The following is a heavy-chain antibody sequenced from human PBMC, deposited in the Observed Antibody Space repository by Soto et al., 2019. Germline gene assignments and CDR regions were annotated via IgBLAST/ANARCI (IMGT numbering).Heavy chain of an antibody. CDR1: GFTFSNYW. V-gene: IGHV3-7*03. D-gene: IGHD6-13*01. J-gene: IGHJ4*02. Sequence: PGGSLRLSCVASGFTFSNYWMSWVRQAPGRGLEWVANINKDGSEQYYVDSVKGRLTISRDNAKSSLYLQMSSLRAEDTAVYYCATPYSTTSSRSFWGQGTLVTVSS. CDR3: ATPYSTTSSRSF. CDR2: INKDGSEQ.